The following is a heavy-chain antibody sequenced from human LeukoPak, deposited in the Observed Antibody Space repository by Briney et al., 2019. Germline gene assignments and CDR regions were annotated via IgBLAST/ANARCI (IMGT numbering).Heavy chain of an antibody. V-gene: IGHV1-2*02. CDR1: GYTFNDFY. D-gene: IGHD4-11*01. CDR2: INPNSGGT. J-gene: IGHJ4*02. CDR3: ARWMATVTTPDY. Sequence: ASVKVSFKASGYTFNDFYLHWVRQAPGQGLEWMGWINPNSGGTNYAQKFQGRVTMTRDTSISTAYIELSRLRSDDKAVYYCARWMATVTTPDYWGQGTLVTVSS.